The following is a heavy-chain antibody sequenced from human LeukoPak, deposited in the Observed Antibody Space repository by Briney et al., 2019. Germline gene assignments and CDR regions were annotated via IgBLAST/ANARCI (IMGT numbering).Heavy chain of an antibody. CDR1: GFTFSTYE. CDR2: IGSSGGSR. Sequence: GGSLRLSCAASGFTFSTYEMDWVRRAPGKGLEWVSYIGSSGGSRYYVDSVKGRFTSSRDNAKNSLYLQMNSLRVEDTAVYYCAREDGDAFDIWGQGTMVSVSS. J-gene: IGHJ3*02. D-gene: IGHD5-24*01. V-gene: IGHV3-48*03. CDR3: AREDGDAFDI.